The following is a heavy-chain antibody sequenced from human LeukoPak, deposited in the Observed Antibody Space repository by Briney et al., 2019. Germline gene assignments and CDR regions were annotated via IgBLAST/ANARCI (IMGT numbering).Heavy chain of an antibody. CDR1: GFTFSSYW. D-gene: IGHD3-9*01. CDR3: ARDSRTYDILTGYYNRDQGIFDY. J-gene: IGHJ4*02. V-gene: IGHV3-7*01. CDR2: IKQDGSEK. Sequence: PGGSLRLSCAASGFTFSSYWMSWVRQAPGKGLEWVANIKQDGSEKYYVDSVKGRFTISRDNAKNSLYLQMNSLRAEDTAVYYCARDSRTYDILTGYYNRDQGIFDYWGQGTLVTVSS.